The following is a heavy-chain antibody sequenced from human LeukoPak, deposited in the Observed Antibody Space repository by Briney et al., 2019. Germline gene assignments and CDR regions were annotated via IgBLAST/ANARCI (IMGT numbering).Heavy chain of an antibody. D-gene: IGHD3-9*01. CDR1: GYTFTSYG. J-gene: IGHJ4*02. CDR2: ISAYNGNT. V-gene: IGHV1-18*01. Sequence: ASVKVSCKASGYTFTSYGISRVRQAPGQGLEWMGWISAYNGNTNYAQKLQGRVTMTTDTSTSTAYMELRSLRSDDTAVYHCARVVTGADDILTGSNLDYWGQGTLVTVSS. CDR3: ARVVTGADDILTGSNLDY.